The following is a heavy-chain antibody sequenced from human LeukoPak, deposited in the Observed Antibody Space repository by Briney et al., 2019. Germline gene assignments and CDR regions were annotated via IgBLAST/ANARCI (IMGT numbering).Heavy chain of an antibody. V-gene: IGHV1-18*01. D-gene: IGHD3-10*01. CDR3: ARDLYGSGSYYNEG. CDR1: GYTFTSYG. Sequence: ASVKVSCKASGYTFTSYGISWVRQAPGQGLEWMGWISAYNGNTNYAQKLQGRVTMTMDTSISTAYMELSRLRSDDTAVYYCARDLYGSGSYYNEGWGQGTLVTVSS. J-gene: IGHJ4*02. CDR2: ISAYNGNT.